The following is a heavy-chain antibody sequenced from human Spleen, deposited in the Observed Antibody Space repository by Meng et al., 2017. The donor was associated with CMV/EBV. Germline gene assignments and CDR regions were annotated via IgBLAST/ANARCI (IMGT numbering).Heavy chain of an antibody. V-gene: IGHV4-34*01. J-gene: IGHJ4*02. CDR3: ARGSWELHFDY. CDR1: VGSFNGYY. D-gene: IGHD1-26*01. Sequence: SETLSLTCTVYVGSFNGYYWSWIRQPPGKGLEWIGEINHGGSTNYNPSLKSRVAISVDTSKNQFSLKLSSVTAADTAVYYCARGSWELHFDYWGQGTLVTVSS. CDR2: INHGGST.